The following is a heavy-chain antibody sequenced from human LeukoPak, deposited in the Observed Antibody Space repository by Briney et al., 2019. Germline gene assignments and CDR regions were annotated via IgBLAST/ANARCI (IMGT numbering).Heavy chain of an antibody. J-gene: IGHJ6*03. CDR2: IYYSGST. D-gene: IGHD1-26*01. CDR1: GGSMSGHY. V-gene: IGHV4-59*11. Sequence: SETLSLTCSVSGGSMSGHYWSWIRLPPGKGLEWIGYIYYSGSTNYNPSLKSRVTISVDTSKNQFSLKLSSVTAADTAVYYCARATFRWELPGGYYYYMDVWGKGTTVTVSS. CDR3: ARATFRWELPGGYYYYMDV.